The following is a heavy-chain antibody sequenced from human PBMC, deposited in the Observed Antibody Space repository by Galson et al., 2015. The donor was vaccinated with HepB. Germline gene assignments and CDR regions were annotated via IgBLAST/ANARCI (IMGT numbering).Heavy chain of an antibody. CDR3: AKTLRNCSSISCYTLDAFDI. CDR2: ISGSGGSV. J-gene: IGHJ3*02. CDR1: GFTFRSHA. Sequence: SLRLSCAASGFTFRSHAMSWVRQAPGKGLEWLSAISGSGGSVYYAASVKGRFTISRDNFKNILYLHMNSLRAEDTALYYCAKTLRNCSSISCYTLDAFDIWGQGTMVTVSS. D-gene: IGHD2-2*02. V-gene: IGHV3-23*01.